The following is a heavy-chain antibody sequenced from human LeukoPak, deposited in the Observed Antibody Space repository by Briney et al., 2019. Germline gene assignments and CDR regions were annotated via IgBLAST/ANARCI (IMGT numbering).Heavy chain of an antibody. CDR3: ATMMYGSGNYYNSDY. CDR2: IYHIGYT. V-gene: IGHV4-38-2*02. Sequence: SETLSLTCSVSGYSINSGYYGGWIRQPPGKGLEWMGIIYHIGYTYYNLSLESRVTISVDTSKTQFSLRLTSVTAAATAVYYCATMMYGSGNYYNSDYWGQGTLVTVSS. CDR1: GYSINSGYY. J-gene: IGHJ4*02. D-gene: IGHD3-10*01.